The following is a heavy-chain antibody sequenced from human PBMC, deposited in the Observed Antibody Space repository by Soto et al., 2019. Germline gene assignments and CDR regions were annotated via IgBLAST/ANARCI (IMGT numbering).Heavy chain of an antibody. CDR1: GYTFSAYY. J-gene: IGHJ4*02. CDR3: ARGGTFAYDTSGYSVY. V-gene: IGHV1-2*02. CDR2: INPKSGGT. Sequence: ASVKVSCKXSGYTFSAYYMHWVRQAPGQGLEWMGWINPKSGGTLYAQKFQGRVTMTRDTSISTAYMELSRLRSDDTAVYYCARGGTFAYDTSGYSVYWGQGTLVTVSS. D-gene: IGHD3-22*01.